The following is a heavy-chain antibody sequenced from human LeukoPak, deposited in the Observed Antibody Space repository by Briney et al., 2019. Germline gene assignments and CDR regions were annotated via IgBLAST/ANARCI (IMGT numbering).Heavy chain of an antibody. J-gene: IGHJ4*02. CDR2: IYYSGST. D-gene: IGHD6-13*01. CDR3: ARIGSAAAYDY. CDR1: GGSISSYY. Sequence: SETLSLTCTVSGGSISSYYWSWIRQPPGKGLEWIGYIYYSGSTNYNPSLKSRVTISVDTSKNQFSLKLSFVTAADTAVYYCARIGSAAAYDYWGQGTLVTVSS. V-gene: IGHV4-59*01.